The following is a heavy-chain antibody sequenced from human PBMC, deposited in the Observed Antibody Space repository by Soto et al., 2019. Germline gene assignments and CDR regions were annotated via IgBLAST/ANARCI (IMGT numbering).Heavy chain of an antibody. CDR2: IGTAGDT. D-gene: IGHD3-22*01. CDR3: ARVTHYYDSSGYYYGYFDY. CDR1: GLPFSSYD. J-gene: IGHJ4*02. V-gene: IGHV3-13*01. Sequence: GGSLRLSCAASGLPFSSYDMHWVRQATGKGLEWVSAIGTAGDTYYPGSVKGRFTISRENAKNSLYLQMNSLRAEDTAVYYCARVTHYYDSSGYYYGYFDYWGQGTLVTVSS.